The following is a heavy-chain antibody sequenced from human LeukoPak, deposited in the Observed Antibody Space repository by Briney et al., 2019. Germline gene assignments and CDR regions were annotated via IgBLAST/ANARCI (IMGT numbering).Heavy chain of an antibody. CDR1: GFTFSNYG. V-gene: IGHV3-23*01. D-gene: IGHD4-23*01. CDR3: VRRAGGYSHPYDY. Sequence: GGSLRLSCAASGFTFSNYGMNWVRQAPGKGLEWVSAISGSGHNTYYADSVKGRFTISRDDSKNTLYLQMNSLRAEDTAVYYCVRRAGGYSHPYDYWGQGTLVTVSS. J-gene: IGHJ4*02. CDR2: ISGSGHNT.